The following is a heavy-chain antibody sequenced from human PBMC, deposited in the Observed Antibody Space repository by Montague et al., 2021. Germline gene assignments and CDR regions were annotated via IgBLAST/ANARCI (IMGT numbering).Heavy chain of an antibody. CDR1: GGSISSASYY. V-gene: IGHV4-39*01. J-gene: IGHJ5*02. CDR2: NYYNGTT. CDR3: AWSLYCSAGSWYSGFDP. Sequence: SETLSLTCTVSGGSISSASYYWGCIRHPPVKCLEFIGVNYYNGTTYHNPSLKSRVTVSMDTSKNQFSLKLSSVTAADTAVYYCAWSLYCSAGSWYSGFDPWGQGTLVTASS. D-gene: IGHD2-15*01.